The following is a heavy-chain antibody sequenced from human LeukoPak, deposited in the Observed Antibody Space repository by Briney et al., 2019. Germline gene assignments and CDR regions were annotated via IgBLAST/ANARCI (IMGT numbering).Heavy chain of an antibody. D-gene: IGHD3-10*01. CDR2: INHSGST. Sequence: SETLSLTCAVYGGSFSGYYWSWIRQPPGKGLEWIGEINHSGSTNYNPSPKSRVTISIDTSKNQFSLKLSSVTAADTAVYYCARATYHSGSGSYIYYYMDVWAKGTTVTVSS. CDR1: GGSFSGYY. V-gene: IGHV4-34*01. CDR3: ARATYHSGSGSYIYYYMDV. J-gene: IGHJ6*03.